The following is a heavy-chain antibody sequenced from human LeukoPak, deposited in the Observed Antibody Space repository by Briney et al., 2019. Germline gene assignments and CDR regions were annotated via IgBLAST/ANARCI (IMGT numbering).Heavy chain of an antibody. V-gene: IGHV3-30*19. CDR3: ARDGVVRGVIYRYGMDV. J-gene: IGHJ6*02. D-gene: IGHD3-10*01. CDR1: GFTFSSYG. CDR2: IWYDGSDK. Sequence: GGSLRLSCAASGFTFSSYGMHWVRQAPGKGLEWVAVIWYDGSDKYYADSVKGRFTISRDNSKNTLYLQMNSLRAEDTAVYYCARDGVVRGVIYRYGMDVWGQGTTVTVSS.